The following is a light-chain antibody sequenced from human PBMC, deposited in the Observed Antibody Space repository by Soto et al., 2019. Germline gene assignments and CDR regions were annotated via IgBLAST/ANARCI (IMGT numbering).Light chain of an antibody. J-gene: IGLJ3*02. CDR3: YSYTSSSTWV. Sequence: QSALTQPASVSGSPGQSIAISCTGTINDVGGYNYVSWYQQHPGKAPKLIIYEVSYRPSGVSNRFSGSKSDNTASLTISGLQAEDEADYYCYSYTSSSTWVFGGGTKLTVL. CDR1: INDVGGYNY. V-gene: IGLV2-14*01. CDR2: EVS.